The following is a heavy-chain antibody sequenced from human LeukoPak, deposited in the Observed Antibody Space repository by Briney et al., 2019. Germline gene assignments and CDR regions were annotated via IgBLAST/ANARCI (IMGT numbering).Heavy chain of an antibody. CDR1: GFTFSSYG. D-gene: IGHD3-10*01. CDR2: IYSSGST. Sequence: PGGSLRLSCAASGFTFSSYGMHWVRQPPGKTLEWIGSIYSSGSTYYNSSLKSRVIILIDTAKNHFSLNLSSVTAADTAVYYCARSDGYGLVGIWGQGTMVTVSS. CDR3: ARSDGYGLVGI. J-gene: IGHJ3*02. V-gene: IGHV4-39*07.